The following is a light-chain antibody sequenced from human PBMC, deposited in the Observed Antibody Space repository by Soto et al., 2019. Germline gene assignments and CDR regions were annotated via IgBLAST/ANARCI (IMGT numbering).Light chain of an antibody. CDR1: QSISSY. Sequence: DIQMTQSPSSLSASVGDRVTITCRASQSISSYLNWYQQKPGKAPKLLIYAASSLHSGVPSRFSGSGSGTDFTLTISSLQPEDFATYYCQHSYSTPRTFGQGTKVEI. J-gene: IGKJ1*01. V-gene: IGKV1-39*01. CDR2: AAS. CDR3: QHSYSTPRT.